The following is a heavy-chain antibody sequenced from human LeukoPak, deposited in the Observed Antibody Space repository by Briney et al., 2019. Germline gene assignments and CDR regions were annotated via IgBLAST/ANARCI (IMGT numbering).Heavy chain of an antibody. Sequence: SVKVSCKASAGTFSSYAISWVRQAPGQGLEWMGRIIPIFGTANYAQKFQGRVTITTDESTSTAYIELSSLRAEDPAVYYCAREDSGSYENWGQGTLVTVSS. CDR2: IIPIFGTA. CDR3: AREDSGSYEN. D-gene: IGHD1-26*01. CDR1: AGTFSSYA. J-gene: IGHJ4*02. V-gene: IGHV1-69*05.